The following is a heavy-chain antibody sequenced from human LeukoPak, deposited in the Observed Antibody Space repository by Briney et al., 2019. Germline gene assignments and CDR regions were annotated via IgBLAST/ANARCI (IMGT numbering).Heavy chain of an antibody. J-gene: IGHJ5*01. CDR1: GFTFSSYW. V-gene: IGHV3-7*02. D-gene: IGHD1-26*01. CDR2: IKRDGSEK. CDR3: ARVIVGALSWFDS. Sequence: GGSLRLSCAASGFTFSSYWMSWVRQAPGKGLEWVANIKRDGSEKYYADSVKGRFTISRDNAKNTLFLQMNSLRADDAAVYYCARVIVGALSWFDSWGQGTLVTVSS.